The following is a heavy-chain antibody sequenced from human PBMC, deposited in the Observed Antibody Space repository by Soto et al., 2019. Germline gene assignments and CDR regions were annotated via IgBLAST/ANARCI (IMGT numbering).Heavy chain of an antibody. V-gene: IGHV3-53*01. CDR1: GFTVSSNY. Sequence: EVQLVESGGGLIQPGGSLRLSCTTSGFTVSSNYMTWVRQAPGKGLEWVSLLWSAGFTNYADSVKGRFTISRDNSRNTLYLQMNGLRAEDSAVYYCARELPPDLWGQGTLVTASS. J-gene: IGHJ5*02. CDR2: LWSAGFT. D-gene: IGHD2-21*02. CDR3: ARELPPDL.